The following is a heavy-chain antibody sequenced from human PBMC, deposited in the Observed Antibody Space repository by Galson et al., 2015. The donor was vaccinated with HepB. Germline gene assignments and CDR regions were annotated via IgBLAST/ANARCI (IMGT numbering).Heavy chain of an antibody. J-gene: IGHJ4*02. CDR1: GFTFSSYA. Sequence: SLRLSCAASGFTFSSYAMHWVRQAPGKGLEWVAVISYDGSNKYYADSVKGRFTISRDNSKNTLYLQMNSLRAEDTAVYYCARDQYYYDSSGSLDYWGQGTLVTVSS. CDR2: ISYDGSNK. V-gene: IGHV3-30-3*01. CDR3: ARDQYYYDSSGSLDY. D-gene: IGHD3-22*01.